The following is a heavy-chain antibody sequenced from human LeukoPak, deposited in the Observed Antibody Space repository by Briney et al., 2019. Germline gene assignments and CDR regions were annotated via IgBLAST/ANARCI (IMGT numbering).Heavy chain of an antibody. CDR3: ARDHSGEWESLSGWWFDP. V-gene: IGHV1-46*01. D-gene: IGHD1-26*01. CDR1: GYTFTSYY. Sequence: ASVKVSCKASGYTFTSYYMHWVRQAPGQGLEWMGIINPNGGSTSSAQKFQGRVTMTRDMSTSTVYMELSSLRSEDTAVYYCARDHSGEWESLSGWWFDPWGQGTLVTVSS. CDR2: INPNGGST. J-gene: IGHJ5*02.